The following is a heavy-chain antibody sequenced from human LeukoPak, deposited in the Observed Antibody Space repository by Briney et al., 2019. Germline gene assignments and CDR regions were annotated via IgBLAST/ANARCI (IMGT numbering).Heavy chain of an antibody. J-gene: IGHJ4*02. V-gene: IGHV3-30*03. Sequence: GGSLRLSCAASGFTFCGYAIHWVRQAPGKGLEWVAVISSDGRDKHHADSVKGRFTISRDNSKNTLYLQTNSLRAEDTAVYYCARDLRRIAAYYFDYWGQGTLVTVSS. D-gene: IGHD6-25*01. CDR1: GFTFCGYA. CDR2: ISSDGRDK. CDR3: ARDLRRIAAYYFDY.